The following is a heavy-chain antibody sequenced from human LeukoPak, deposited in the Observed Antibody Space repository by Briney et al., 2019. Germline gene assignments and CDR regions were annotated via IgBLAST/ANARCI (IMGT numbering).Heavy chain of an antibody. Sequence: GGALRLSCAASGFTFSNYWMHWIRQVPGKGLVWVSHIKYDGSATNYADSVKGRFTISRDNAKNTLYLQMNSLRAEDTAVYYCVSGSLQSGYNFDYWGQGALVTVSS. CDR2: IKYDGSAT. CDR3: VSGSLQSGYNFDY. CDR1: GFTFSNYW. J-gene: IGHJ4*02. V-gene: IGHV3-74*01. D-gene: IGHD3-3*01.